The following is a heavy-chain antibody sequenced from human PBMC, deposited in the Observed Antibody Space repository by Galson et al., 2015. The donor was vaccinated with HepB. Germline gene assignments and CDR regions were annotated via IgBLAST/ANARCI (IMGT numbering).Heavy chain of an antibody. Sequence: SLRLSCAASGFTFSDYYMSWIRQAPGKGLEWVSYISSSSSYTNYADSVKGRFTISRDNAKNSLYLQMNSVRAEDTAVYYCARGLTRRPAQIDYWGQGTLVTVSS. CDR3: ARGLTRRPAQIDY. D-gene: IGHD4-23*01. V-gene: IGHV3-11*05. CDR1: GFTFSDYY. J-gene: IGHJ4*02. CDR2: ISSSSSYT.